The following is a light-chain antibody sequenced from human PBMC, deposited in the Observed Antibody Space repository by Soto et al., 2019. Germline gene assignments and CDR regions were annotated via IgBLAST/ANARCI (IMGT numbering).Light chain of an antibody. CDR2: GNS. J-gene: IGLJ2*01. CDR1: SSNIGAGYD. V-gene: IGLV1-40*01. CDR3: QSDDSSLSGYVV. Sequence: QPVLTQPPSVSGAPGQRVTISCTGSSSNIGAGYDVHWYQQLPGTAPKLLIYGNSNRPSGVPDRFSGSKSGTSASLAITGRQAEEEADYYCQSDDSSLSGYVVFGGGTQLTV.